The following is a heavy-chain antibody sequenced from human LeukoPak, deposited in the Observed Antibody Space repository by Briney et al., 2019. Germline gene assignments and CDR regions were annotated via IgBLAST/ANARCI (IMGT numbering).Heavy chain of an antibody. CDR1: GGSFSAYY. D-gene: IGHD5-12*01. CDR2: INHSGRT. CDR3: ARSPRYSGYDYGSDY. V-gene: IGHV4-34*01. J-gene: IGHJ4*02. Sequence: SETLSLTCAVYGGSFSAYYWSWIRQPPGKGLEWIGEINHSGRTNYNASLQTRVTISVDTSTNQFPLKMSYVTAADTAVYYCARSPRYSGYDYGSDYWGRGILVTVSS.